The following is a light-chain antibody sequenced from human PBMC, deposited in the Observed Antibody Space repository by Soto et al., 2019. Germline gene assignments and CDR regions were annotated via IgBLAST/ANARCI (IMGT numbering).Light chain of an antibody. CDR1: QSVSSY. J-gene: IGKJ1*01. Sequence: DTLSLSPGERATLSCRASQSVSSYLAWYQQKPGQAPRLLIYDASNRATGIPARFSGSGSGTEFTLTISSLQSEDFAVYYCQQYNDWWTFGQGTKVDI. CDR2: DAS. V-gene: IGKV3D-15*01. CDR3: QQYNDWWT.